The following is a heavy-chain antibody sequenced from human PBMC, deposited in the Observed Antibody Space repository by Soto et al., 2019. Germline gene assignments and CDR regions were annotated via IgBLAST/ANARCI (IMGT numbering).Heavy chain of an antibody. J-gene: IGHJ6*02. CDR2: IYYSGST. D-gene: IGHD1-26*01. CDR3: ESDNVGPPSGGGMDG. Sequence: PSETLSLTCTVSGGSISSGGYYWNWIRQHPGKGLEWIGYIYYSGSTYYNPSLKSRLTISVDTSKNQFSLKLTSVTAADTALYYCESDNVGPPSGGGMDGWGQGTTVTVSS. V-gene: IGHV4-31*03. CDR1: GGSISSGGYY.